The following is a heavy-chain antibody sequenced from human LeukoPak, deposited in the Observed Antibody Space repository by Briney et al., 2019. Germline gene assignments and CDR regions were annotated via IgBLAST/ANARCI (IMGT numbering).Heavy chain of an antibody. D-gene: IGHD6-19*01. CDR2: INHSGST. J-gene: IGHJ4*02. CDR1: GGSFSGYY. CDR3: ARESAGYSSGWTPGY. V-gene: IGHV4-34*01. Sequence: SETLSLTCAVYGGSFSGYYWSWIRQPPGKGLEWIGEINHSGSTNYNPSLKSRVTISVDTSKNQFSLKLSSVTAADTAVYYCARESAGYSSGWTPGYWGQGTLVTVSS.